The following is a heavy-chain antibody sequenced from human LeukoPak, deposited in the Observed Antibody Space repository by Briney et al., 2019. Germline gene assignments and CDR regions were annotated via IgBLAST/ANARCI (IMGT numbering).Heavy chain of an antibody. V-gene: IGHV5-51*01. CDR1: GNSFNNYW. D-gene: IGHD3-10*01. J-gene: IGHJ5*02. CDR3: ARHLRGLDL. CDR2: IYAADSDT. Sequence: AGESLKISCQGSGNSFNNYWISWARQMPGKGLEWMAIIYAADSDTRYSPSFQGQVTLSVDKSISTVYLQWSSLKASDTAVYYCARHLRGLDLWGQGTLVTVSS.